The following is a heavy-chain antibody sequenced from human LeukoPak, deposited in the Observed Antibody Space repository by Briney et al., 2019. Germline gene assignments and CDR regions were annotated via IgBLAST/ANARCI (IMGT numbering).Heavy chain of an antibody. CDR2: IIPIFGIA. V-gene: IGHV1-69*04. Sequence: SVKVSCKASGGTFSSHAISWVRQAPGQGLEWMGRIIPIFGIANYAQKFQGRVTITADKSTSTAYMELSSLRSEDTAVYYCASHIRFLEWSYFDYWGQGTLVTVSS. CDR1: GGTFSSHA. CDR3: ASHIRFLEWSYFDY. J-gene: IGHJ4*02. D-gene: IGHD3-3*01.